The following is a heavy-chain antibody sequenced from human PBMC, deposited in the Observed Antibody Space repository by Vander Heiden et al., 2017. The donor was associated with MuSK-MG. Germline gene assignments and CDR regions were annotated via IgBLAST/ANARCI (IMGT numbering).Heavy chain of an antibody. D-gene: IGHD5-18*01. CDR2: ISWNSGTI. Sequence: EVQLVESGGGLVQHGGSLRLSCAASAFTFDEYALHWVREAPGKGLEGVSGISWNSGTIVYADSVKGRFTISRDNAKNSLYLQMNSLRAEDTALYYCAKGGTPMVSSGGDFDYWGQGTLVTVSS. V-gene: IGHV3-9*01. J-gene: IGHJ4*02. CDR1: AFTFDEYA. CDR3: AKGGTPMVSSGGDFDY.